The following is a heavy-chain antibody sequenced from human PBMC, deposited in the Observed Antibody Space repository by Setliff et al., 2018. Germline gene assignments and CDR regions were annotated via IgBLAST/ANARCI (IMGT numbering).Heavy chain of an antibody. CDR2: IYTSGST. CDR1: GGSISSGSYY. CDR3: ARDLYSSSSGGFYYYYYYMDV. V-gene: IGHV4-61*02. Sequence: SETLSLSCTVSGGSISSGSYYWSWIRQPAGKGLEWIGRIYTSGSTNYNPSLKSRVTISVDTSKNQFSLNLNSVTAADTAVYYCARDLYSSSSGGFYYYYYYMDVWGKGTTVTVSS. D-gene: IGHD6-6*01. J-gene: IGHJ6*03.